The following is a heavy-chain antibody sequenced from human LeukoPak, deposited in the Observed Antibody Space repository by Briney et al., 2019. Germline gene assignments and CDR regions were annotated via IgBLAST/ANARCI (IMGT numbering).Heavy chain of an antibody. D-gene: IGHD1-26*01. CDR3: ARDEWGDAFDI. J-gene: IGHJ3*02. V-gene: IGHV3-21*01. CDR1: GFTFSSYS. Sequence: KPGGSPRLSCAASGFTFSSYSMNWVRRAPGKGLEWVSSISSSSSYIHSADSVRGRFTISRDNAKNSLFLQMNSLRAEDTAVYYCARDEWGDAFDIWGQGTMVTVFS. CDR2: ISSSSSYI.